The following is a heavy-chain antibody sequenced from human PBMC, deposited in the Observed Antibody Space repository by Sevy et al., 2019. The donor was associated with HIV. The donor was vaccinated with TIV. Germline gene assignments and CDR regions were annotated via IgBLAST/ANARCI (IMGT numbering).Heavy chain of an antibody. V-gene: IGHV4-59*08. CDR1: GGSITSLY. Sequence: GSLRLSCTVSGGSITSLYWNWIRQPPGKGLEWIANIYYNGHINYNPSLKSRVTLSLDTSKNQFSLRLSTVTAADTAMYYCAGENAWGRGYSWGQGTLVTVSS. CDR3: AGENAWGRGYS. J-gene: IGHJ4*02. D-gene: IGHD1-26*01. CDR2: IYYNGHI.